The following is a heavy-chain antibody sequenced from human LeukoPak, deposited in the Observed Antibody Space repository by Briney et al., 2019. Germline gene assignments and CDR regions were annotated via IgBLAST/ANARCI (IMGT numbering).Heavy chain of an antibody. D-gene: IGHD1-26*01. CDR1: GGSISSYY. Sequence: SETLSLTCTVSGGSISSYYWGWVRQPPGKGLEWIGYIYYSGSTNYNPSLKSRVTMSVDTSKNQFSLKLSSVTAADTAVYYCVRGGIVGTTARIPLFDYWGQGTLVTVSS. V-gene: IGHV4-59*01. J-gene: IGHJ4*02. CDR3: VRGGIVGTTARIPLFDY. CDR2: IYYSGST.